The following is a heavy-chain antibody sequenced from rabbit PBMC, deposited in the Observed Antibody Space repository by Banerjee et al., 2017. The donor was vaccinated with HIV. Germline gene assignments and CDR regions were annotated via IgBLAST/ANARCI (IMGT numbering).Heavy chain of an antibody. V-gene: IGHV1S45*01. CDR1: GFTISSSYW. Sequence: EESGGDLVKPEGSLTLTCTASGFTISSSYWICWVRQAPGKGLEWIACIYGGNGGTFYASWAKGRFTISKTSSTTVTLQMTSLTAADTATYFCARNYVNAFDPRGPGTLVTVS. CDR2: IYGGNGGT. CDR3: ARNYVNAFDP. D-gene: IGHD1-1*01. J-gene: IGHJ2*01.